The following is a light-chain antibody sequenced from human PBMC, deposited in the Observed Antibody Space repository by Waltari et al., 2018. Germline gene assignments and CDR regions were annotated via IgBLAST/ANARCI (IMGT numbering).Light chain of an antibody. CDR1: KHISSY. CDR2: SAS. J-gene: IGKJ2*01. V-gene: IGKV1-39*01. Sequence: DIQMTQSPSSLSASVGDRVTITCRASKHISSYLNWYQQTSGKAPKLIIYSASSLQTGVPSRFSGSGSGTEFTLTVSSLRSEDFATYYCQQSYNTPYTFGPGTKLEIK. CDR3: QQSYNTPYT.